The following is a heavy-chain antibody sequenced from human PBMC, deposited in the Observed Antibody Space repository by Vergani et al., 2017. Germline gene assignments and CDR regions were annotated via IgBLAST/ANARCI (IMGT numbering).Heavy chain of an antibody. CDR1: GFTFSSYG. D-gene: IGHD2-15*01. Sequence: QVQLVESGGGVVQPGRSLRLSCAASGFTFSSYGMHWVRQAPGKGLEWVAVIWYDGSNKYYADSVKGRFTISRDNSKNTLYLQMNSLRAEDTAVYYCASGLLGSAGSGGSCCTKDYWGQGTLVTVSS. CDR3: ASGLLGSAGSGGSCCTKDY. J-gene: IGHJ4*02. CDR2: IWYDGSNK. V-gene: IGHV3-33*01.